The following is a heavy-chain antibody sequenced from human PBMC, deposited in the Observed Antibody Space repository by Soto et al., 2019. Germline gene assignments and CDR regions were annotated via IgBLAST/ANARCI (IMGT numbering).Heavy chain of an antibody. D-gene: IGHD6-19*01. V-gene: IGHV3-53*01. CDR3: AKERSSGWNFDS. Sequence: GGSLRLSCAASGFSVSNNHVSWVRQAPGEGLQWVSVLQGGISPYYADSVKGRFTMSRDSSKNTVYLQMNSLRAEDTAVYYCAKERSSGWNFDSWGQGTLVTVSS. CDR1: GFSVSNNH. J-gene: IGHJ4*02. CDR2: LQGGISP.